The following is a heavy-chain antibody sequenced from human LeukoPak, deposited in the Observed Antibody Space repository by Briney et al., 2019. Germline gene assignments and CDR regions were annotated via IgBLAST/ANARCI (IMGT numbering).Heavy chain of an antibody. V-gene: IGHV4-59*01. J-gene: IGHJ6*03. D-gene: IGHD3-10*01. Sequence: SETLSLTCSVSGGSITTYYWSWIRQPPGKGLEWIGYIYYTGSTNYNPSLKSRVTISVGTSKNQFSLKLNSVTAADTAVYYCARENYYGSGTFNLYYYYYMDVRGKGTTVTVSS. CDR1: GGSITTYY. CDR3: ARENYYGSGTFNLYYYYYMDV. CDR2: IYYTGST.